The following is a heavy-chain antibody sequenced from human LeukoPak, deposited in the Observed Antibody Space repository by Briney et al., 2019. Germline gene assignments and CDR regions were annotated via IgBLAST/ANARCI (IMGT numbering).Heavy chain of an antibody. J-gene: IGHJ6*02. CDR2: INPSGGST. V-gene: IGHV1-46*01. CDR1: GYTFTGYY. D-gene: IGHD3-22*01. CDR3: ARKAVDYYDSSGYRYYYGMDV. Sequence: ASVKVSCKASGYTFTGYYMHWVRQAPGQGLEWMGIINPSGGSTSYAQKFQGRVTMTRNTSISTAYMELSSLRSGDTAVYYCARKAVDYYDSSGYRYYYGMDVWGQGTTVTVSS.